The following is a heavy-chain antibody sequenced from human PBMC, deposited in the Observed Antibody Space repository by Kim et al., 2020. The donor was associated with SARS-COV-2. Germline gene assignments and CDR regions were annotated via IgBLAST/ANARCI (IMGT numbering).Heavy chain of an antibody. Sequence: GGSLRLSCAASGFTFSSYAMSWVRQAPGKGLEWVSAISGSGGSTYYADSVKGRFTISRDNSKNTLYLQMNSLRAEDTAVYYCAKVSRYYDSSGSSPATHFDYWGQGTLVTVSS. CDR1: GFTFSSYA. J-gene: IGHJ4*02. V-gene: IGHV3-23*01. CDR2: ISGSGGST. CDR3: AKVSRYYDSSGSSPATHFDY. D-gene: IGHD3-22*01.